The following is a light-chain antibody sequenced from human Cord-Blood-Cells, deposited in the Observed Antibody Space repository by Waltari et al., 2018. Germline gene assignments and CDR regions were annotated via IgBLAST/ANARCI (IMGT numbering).Light chain of an antibody. Sequence: DIQRTQTPSSLSASVGDSVTITCRASQSISSYLNWYQQKPGKAPKLLIYAASSLQSGVPSRFSGSGSGTDFTLTISSLQPEDFATYYCQQSYSTLFTFGPGTKVDIK. J-gene: IGKJ3*01. CDR2: AAS. V-gene: IGKV1-39*01. CDR3: QQSYSTLFT. CDR1: QSISSY.